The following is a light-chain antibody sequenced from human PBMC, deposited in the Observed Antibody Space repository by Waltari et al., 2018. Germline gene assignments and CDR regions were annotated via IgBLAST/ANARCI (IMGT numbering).Light chain of an antibody. CDR1: ALPKQY. J-gene: IGLJ3*02. Sequence: SSELTQPPSVSVSPGQTARTSCSRDALPKQYGYWYQQKPGQAPMLVIYRDTERPSGIPERFSGFSSGTTVTLTISGVQAEDEADYYCQSADSSGTYWEFGGGTKLTVL. CDR2: RDT. V-gene: IGLV3-25*03. CDR3: QSADSSGTYWE.